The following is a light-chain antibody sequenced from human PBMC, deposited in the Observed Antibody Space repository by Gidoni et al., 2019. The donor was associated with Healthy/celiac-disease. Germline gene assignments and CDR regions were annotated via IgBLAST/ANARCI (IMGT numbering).Light chain of an antibody. CDR1: ALPKQY. V-gene: IGLV3-25*03. CDR2: KDS. J-gene: IGLJ2*01. CDR3: QSADSSGTRGV. Sequence: SYELTQPPSVSVSPGQTARITCSGDALPKQYAYWYQPKPGQAPVLVIYKDSERPSGIPERFSGSSSGTTVTLTISGVQAEDEADYYCQSADSSGTRGVFGGGTKLTVL.